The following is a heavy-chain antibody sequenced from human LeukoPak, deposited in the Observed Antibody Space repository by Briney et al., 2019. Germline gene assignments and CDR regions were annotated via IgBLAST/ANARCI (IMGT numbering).Heavy chain of an antibody. CDR1: GFTFSSYG. CDR3: ARDAGVDAFDI. V-gene: IGHV3-30*03. CDR2: ISYDGSNK. Sequence: GGSLRLSCAASGFTFSSYGMSWVRQAPGKGLEWVAVISYDGSNKYYADSVKGRFTISRDNSKNTLYLQMNSLRAEDTAVSYCARDAGVDAFDIWGQGTMVTASS. J-gene: IGHJ3*02. D-gene: IGHD1-14*01.